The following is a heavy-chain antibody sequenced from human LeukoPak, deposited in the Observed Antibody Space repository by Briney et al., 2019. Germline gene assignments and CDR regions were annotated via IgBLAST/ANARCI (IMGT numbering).Heavy chain of an antibody. D-gene: IGHD2-2*02. V-gene: IGHV3-48*01. CDR3: ARDGGYCSSTSCYTGASDY. CDR1: GFTFSSDS. CDR2: ISSSSSTI. J-gene: IGHJ4*02. Sequence: GGSLRLSCAASGFTFSSDSMNWGRQAPGKGGEWGSYISSSSSTIYYADSVKGRFTISRDNAKNSLYLQMNSLRAEDTAVYYCARDGGYCSSTSCYTGASDYWGQGTLVTVSS.